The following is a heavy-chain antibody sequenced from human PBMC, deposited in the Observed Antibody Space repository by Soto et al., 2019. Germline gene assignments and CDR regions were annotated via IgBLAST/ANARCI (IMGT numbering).Heavy chain of an antibody. Sequence: SETLSLTCTVSGDYISSPHYYWTWIRQPPGKGLEWVGYIYYTGNNSYNPALKRRVAMSVDPSTTQYSLKLSSVTDADTAVYFCARAPKPNYDSSPCNGGFDSWGPGTLVTVSS. CDR1: GDYISSPHYY. CDR3: ARAPKPNYDSSPCNGGFDS. CDR2: IYYTGNN. V-gene: IGHV4-30-4*01. J-gene: IGHJ4*02. D-gene: IGHD3-22*01.